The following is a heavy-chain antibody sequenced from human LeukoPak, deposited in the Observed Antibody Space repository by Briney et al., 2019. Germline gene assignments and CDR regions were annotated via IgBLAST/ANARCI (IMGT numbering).Heavy chain of an antibody. CDR3: ARDYYGSGSGAFDI. D-gene: IGHD3-10*01. CDR1: GFTVSSKY. V-gene: IGHV3-53*01. J-gene: IGHJ3*02. CDR2: IYSGGST. Sequence: GGSLRLSCVASGFTVSSKYMSWVRQAPGKGLEWVSVIYSGGSTYYADSVKGRFTISRDNSKNTLYLQMNSLRAEDTAVYYCARDYYGSGSGAFDIWGQGTMVTVSS.